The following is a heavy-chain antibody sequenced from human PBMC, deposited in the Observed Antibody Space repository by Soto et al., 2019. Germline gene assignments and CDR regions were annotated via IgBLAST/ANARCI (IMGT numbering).Heavy chain of an antibody. V-gene: IGHV2-5*01. D-gene: IGHD2-2*01. CDR2: IYWNDDK. CDR3: AHTKPGVVPAATHNFHY. Sequence: QITLKESGPTLVKPTQTLTLTCTFSGFSLNTSGMGVGWILQPPGKALEWLALIYWNDDKRYRPSLNIRLTLAKDTSPSQVVLTVTNVDPVDTAKYYCAHTKPGVVPAATHNFHYCGQGILVTVSS. CDR1: GFSLNTSGMG. J-gene: IGHJ4*01.